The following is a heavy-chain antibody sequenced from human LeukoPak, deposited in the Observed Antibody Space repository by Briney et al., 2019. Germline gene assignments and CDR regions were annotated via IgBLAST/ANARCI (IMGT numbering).Heavy chain of an antibody. CDR2: INPNSGGT. V-gene: IGHV1-2*02. CDR3: ARDRALTGYHY. J-gene: IGHJ4*02. D-gene: IGHD3-9*01. CDR1: GYTFTGYY. Sequence: ASVKVSCKASGYTFTGYYMHWVRQAPGQGLEWMVWINPNSGGTNYAQKFQGRVTMTRDTSISTDYMELSRLRSDDTAVYYCARDRALTGYHYWGQGTLVTVSS.